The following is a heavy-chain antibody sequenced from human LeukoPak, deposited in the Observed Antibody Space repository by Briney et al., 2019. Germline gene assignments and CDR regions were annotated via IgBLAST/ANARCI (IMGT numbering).Heavy chain of an antibody. CDR3: AKDAVVITFGGVIGPHFDY. CDR1: GFTFSSYG. J-gene: IGHJ4*02. V-gene: IGHV3-30*18. CDR2: ISYDGSNK. D-gene: IGHD3-16*02. Sequence: PGRSLRLSCAASGFTFSSYGMHWVRQAPGMGLEWVAVISYDGSNKYYADSVKGRFTISRDNSKNTLYLQMNSLRAEDTAVYYCAKDAVVITFGGVIGPHFDYWGQGTLVTVS.